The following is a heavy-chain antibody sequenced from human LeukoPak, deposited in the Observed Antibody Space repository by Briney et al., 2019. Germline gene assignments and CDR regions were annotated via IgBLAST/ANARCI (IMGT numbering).Heavy chain of an antibody. D-gene: IGHD3-3*01. CDR3: ASWRFFGSANWFDP. CDR1: GGSISSYY. Sequence: PSETLSLTCTVSGGSISSYYWSWIRQPPGKGLEWIGYIYYSGSTNYNPSLKSRVTISVDTSKNQFSLKLSSVTAADTAVYYCASWRFFGSANWFDPWGQGTLVTVSS. J-gene: IGHJ5*02. V-gene: IGHV4-59*08. CDR2: IYYSGST.